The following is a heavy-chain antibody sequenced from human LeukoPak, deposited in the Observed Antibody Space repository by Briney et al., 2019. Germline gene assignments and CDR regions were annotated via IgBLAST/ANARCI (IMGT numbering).Heavy chain of an antibody. CDR1: GFTFSSYA. CDR3: ATKPLHYYYDSSGYYPEYFQH. Sequence: QPGGSLRLSCAASGFTFSSYAMHWVRQAPGKGLEWVAVISYDGSNKYYADSVKGRFTISRDNSKNTLYLQMNSLRAEDTAVYYCATKPLHYYYDSSGYYPEYFQHWGQGTLVTVSS. J-gene: IGHJ1*01. CDR2: ISYDGSNK. V-gene: IGHV3-30*04. D-gene: IGHD3-22*01.